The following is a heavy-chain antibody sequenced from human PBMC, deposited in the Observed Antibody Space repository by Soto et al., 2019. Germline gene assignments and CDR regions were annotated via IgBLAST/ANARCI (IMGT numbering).Heavy chain of an antibody. V-gene: IGHV1-46*01. D-gene: IGHD5-12*01. CDR3: ARLSYLRGYDYTPSYDAFDI. CDR1: GYTFTSYY. J-gene: IGHJ3*02. Sequence: ASVKVSCKASGYTFTSYYMHWVRQAPGQGLEWMGIINPSGGSTSYAQKFQGRVTMTRDTSTSTVYMELSSLRSEDTAVYYCARLSYLRGYDYTPSYDAFDIWGQGTMVTVS. CDR2: INPSGGST.